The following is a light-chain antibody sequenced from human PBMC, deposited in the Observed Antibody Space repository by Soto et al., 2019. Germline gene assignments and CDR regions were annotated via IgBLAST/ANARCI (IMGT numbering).Light chain of an antibody. CDR3: QQRNNWPPGIT. CDR1: QNLHSF. Sequence: EIVLTQSPATLSVYQGERVTLSCRASQNLHSFLNWYQQRPGQAPRPLIYDGSKRPAGVPDRISGDGSGTDYTLTISSLEPEDFAVYYCQQRNNWPPGITFGQGTRLEIK. J-gene: IGKJ5*01. CDR2: DGS. V-gene: IGKV3-11*01.